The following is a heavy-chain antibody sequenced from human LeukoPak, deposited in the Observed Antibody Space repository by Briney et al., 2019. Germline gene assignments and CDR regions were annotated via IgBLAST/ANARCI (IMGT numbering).Heavy chain of an antibody. J-gene: IGHJ6*03. CDR2: MNPNSGNT. CDR1: GYTFTSYD. V-gene: IGHV1-8*03. Sequence: ASVKVSCRASGYTFTSYDINWVRQATGQGLEWMGWMNPNSGNTDYAQKFQGRVTLTRNTSISTAYMELSSLRSEDTAVYYCARSGLLWFGAAEGYYYMDVWGKGTTVTISS. D-gene: IGHD3-10*01. CDR3: ARSGLLWFGAAEGYYYMDV.